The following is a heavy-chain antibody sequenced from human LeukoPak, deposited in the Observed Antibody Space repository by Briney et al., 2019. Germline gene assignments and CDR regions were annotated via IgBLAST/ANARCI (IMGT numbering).Heavy chain of an antibody. D-gene: IGHD3-9*01. CDR2: IYTSGTT. Sequence: KPSETLSLTWTVSGVSIRSGSDYWSWIRQPAGKGREWIGRIYTSGTTNYNPSLKSRVTISVGTSKSQFSLKLSSVTAADTAVYYCAREVSDYDILTGWIDYWGQGALVSVSS. V-gene: IGHV4-61*02. CDR1: GVSIRSGSDY. CDR3: AREVSDYDILTGWIDY. J-gene: IGHJ4*02.